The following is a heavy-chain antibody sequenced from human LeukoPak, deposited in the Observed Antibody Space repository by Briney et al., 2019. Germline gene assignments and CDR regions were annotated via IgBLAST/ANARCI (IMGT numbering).Heavy chain of an antibody. CDR1: GGSISSGDYY. D-gene: IGHD5-18*01. Sequence: PSQTLSLTCTVSGGSISSGDYYWSWIRQPPGKSLEWIGYIYYSGSTNYNPSLKSRVTISVDTSKNQFSLKLSSVTAADTAVYYCARVRTAMVLYFDYWGQGTLVTVSS. CDR3: ARVRTAMVLYFDY. CDR2: IYYSGST. V-gene: IGHV4-30-4*01. J-gene: IGHJ4*02.